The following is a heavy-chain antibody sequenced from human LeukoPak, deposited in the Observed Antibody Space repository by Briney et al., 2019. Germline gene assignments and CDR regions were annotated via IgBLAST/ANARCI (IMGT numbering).Heavy chain of an antibody. CDR3: ARDAAVPTFGGALYNWFDP. D-gene: IGHD3-16*01. Sequence: DSVKGRFTISRDNSKNTLHLQMNSLRAGDTAVYYCARDAAVPTFGGALYNWFDPWGQGTLVTVSS. V-gene: IGHV3-30*01. J-gene: IGHJ5*02.